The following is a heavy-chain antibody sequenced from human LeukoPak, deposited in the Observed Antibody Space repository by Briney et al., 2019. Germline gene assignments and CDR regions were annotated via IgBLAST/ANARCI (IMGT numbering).Heavy chain of an antibody. V-gene: IGHV3-23*01. CDR1: GFTFSSHE. CDR2: VSRNGEAT. J-gene: IGHJ4*02. CDR3: AREMVTAQRYFDC. D-gene: IGHD2-21*02. Sequence: GGSLRLSCAASGFTFSSHEMSWVRQAPGKGLEWVAVVSRNGEATDYRGSVKGRLTISRDNSKNMVYLEMNSLRAEDTAIYYCAREMVTAQRYFDCWGQGTLVTVSS.